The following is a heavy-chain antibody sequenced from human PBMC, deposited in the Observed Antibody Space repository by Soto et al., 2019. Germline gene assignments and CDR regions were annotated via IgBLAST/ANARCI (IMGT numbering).Heavy chain of an antibody. CDR3: ARDYDSWSGYLTLRGYYYGMDV. CDR1: GFTFSSYG. D-gene: IGHD3-3*01. Sequence: GGSLRLSCAASGFTFSSYGMHWVRQAPGKGLEWVAVIWYDGSNKYYADSVKGRFTISRDNSKNTLYLQMNSLRAEDTAVYYCARDYDSWSGYLTLRGYYYGMDVWGQGTTVTVSS. J-gene: IGHJ6*02. CDR2: IWYDGSNK. V-gene: IGHV3-33*01.